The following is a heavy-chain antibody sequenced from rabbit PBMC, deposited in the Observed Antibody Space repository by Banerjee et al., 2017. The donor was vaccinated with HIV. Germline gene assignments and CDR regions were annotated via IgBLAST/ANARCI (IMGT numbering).Heavy chain of an antibody. Sequence: QSLEESGGDLVKPGASLTLTCKASGLDFSSSYWICWVRQAPGKGLEWIACIYGGNSGSAYATWAKGRFTISKTSSTTVTLQMTSLTAADTATYFCARAGGFENYFNLWGPGTLVTVS. CDR3: ARAGGFENYFNL. CDR1: GLDFSSSYW. J-gene: IGHJ4*01. V-gene: IGHV1S40*01. D-gene: IGHD1-1*01. CDR2: IYGGNSGS.